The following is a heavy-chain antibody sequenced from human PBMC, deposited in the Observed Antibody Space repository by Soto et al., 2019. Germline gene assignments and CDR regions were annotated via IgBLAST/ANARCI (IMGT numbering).Heavy chain of an antibody. J-gene: IGHJ4*02. CDR3: ARDADYYGSGSFRY. V-gene: IGHV3-30-3*01. Sequence: PGGSLRLSCAASGFTFSSYAMHWVRQAPGKGLEWVAVISYDGSNKYYADSVEGRFTISRDNSKNTLYLQMNSLRAEDTAVYYCARDADYYGSGSFRYWGQGTLVTVSS. CDR1: GFTFSSYA. CDR2: ISYDGSNK. D-gene: IGHD3-10*01.